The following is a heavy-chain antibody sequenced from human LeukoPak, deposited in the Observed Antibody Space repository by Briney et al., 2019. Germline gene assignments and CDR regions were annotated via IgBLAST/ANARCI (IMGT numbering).Heavy chain of an antibody. CDR1: GFTFSSYG. V-gene: IGHV3-30*02. CDR3: ARDFHYYDSSGYYYRGAFDI. Sequence: GGSLRLSCAASGFTFSSYGMHWVRQAPGKGLEWVAFIRYDGSNKYYADSVKGRFTISRDNSKNTLYLQMNSLRAEGTAVYYCARDFHYYDSSGYYYRGAFDIWGQGTMVTVSS. J-gene: IGHJ3*02. D-gene: IGHD3-22*01. CDR2: IRYDGSNK.